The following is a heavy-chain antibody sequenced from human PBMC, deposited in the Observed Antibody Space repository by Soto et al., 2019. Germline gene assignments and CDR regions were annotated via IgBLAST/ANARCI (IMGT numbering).Heavy chain of an antibody. CDR1: GGTFSSYT. D-gene: IGHD3-10*01. J-gene: IGHJ4*02. CDR3: ASRYYGSGSYDYDY. Sequence: QVQLVQSGAEVKKPGSSVKVSCKASGGTFSSYTISWVRQAPGQGLEWMGRIIPILGIANYAQKFQGRVTITADKPTSTAYMELSSLRSEDTAVYYCASRYYGSGSYDYDYWGKGTLVTVSS. CDR2: IIPILGIA. V-gene: IGHV1-69*02.